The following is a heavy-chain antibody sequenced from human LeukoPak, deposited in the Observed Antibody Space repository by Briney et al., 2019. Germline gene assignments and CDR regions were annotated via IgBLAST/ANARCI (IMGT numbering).Heavy chain of an antibody. CDR1: GGSFSGYY. Sequence: NASETLSLTCAVYGGSFSGYYWSWIRQPPGKGLEWIGEINHSGSTNSNPSLKSRVTISVDTSKNQFSLKLSSVTAADTAVYYCARDLLYYGSGSYPPRYYYYMDVWGKGTTVTISS. CDR2: INHSGST. J-gene: IGHJ6*03. D-gene: IGHD3-10*01. CDR3: ARDLLYYGSGSYPPRYYYYMDV. V-gene: IGHV4-34*01.